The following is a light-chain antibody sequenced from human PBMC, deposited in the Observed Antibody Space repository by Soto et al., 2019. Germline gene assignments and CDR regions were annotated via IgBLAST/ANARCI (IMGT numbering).Light chain of an antibody. CDR1: SSDVGGYNY. CDR2: EVS. Sequence: QSALTQPPSASGSPGQSVTISCTGTSSDVGGYNYVSWYQQHPGKAPKLLIFEVSRRPSGVPDRFSGSKSGNTASLTVSGLQADDEADYYCSSYAGSNNPVIFGGGTKLTVL. V-gene: IGLV2-8*01. J-gene: IGLJ2*01. CDR3: SSYAGSNNPVI.